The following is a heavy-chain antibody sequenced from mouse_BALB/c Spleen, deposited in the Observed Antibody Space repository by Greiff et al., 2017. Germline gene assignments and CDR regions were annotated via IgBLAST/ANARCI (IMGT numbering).Heavy chain of an antibody. J-gene: IGHJ3*01. V-gene: IGHV1S137*01. CDR2: ISTYYGDA. CDR1: GYTFTDYA. D-gene: IGHD2-14*01. CDR3: ARRPYYRDDRAWFAY. Sequence: QVQLQQSGAELVRPGVSVKISCKGSGYTFTDYAMHWVKQSHAKSLEWIGVISTYYGDASYNQKFKGKATMTVDKSSSTAYMELARLTSEDSAIYYWARRPYYRDDRAWFAYWGQGTLVTVSA.